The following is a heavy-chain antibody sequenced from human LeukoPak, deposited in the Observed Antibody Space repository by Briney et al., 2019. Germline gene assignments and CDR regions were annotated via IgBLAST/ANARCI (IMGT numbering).Heavy chain of an antibody. CDR2: ISWNSGSI. D-gene: IGHD3-10*01. CDR1: GFTFDDYA. Sequence: PGRSLRLSCAASGFTFDDYAMHWFRHAQGKGLDGVSGISWNSGSIGYADSVKGRFTISRDNAKNSLYLQMNSLRAEDAALYYCAKDGASAYGSGTLLYRGGIDYWGQGTLVTVSS. J-gene: IGHJ4*02. CDR3: AKDGASAYGSGTLLYRGGIDY. V-gene: IGHV3-9*01.